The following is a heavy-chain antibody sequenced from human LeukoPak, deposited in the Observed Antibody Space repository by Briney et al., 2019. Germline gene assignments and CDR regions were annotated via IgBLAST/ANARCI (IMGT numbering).Heavy chain of an antibody. V-gene: IGHV3-30*02. CDR2: IRYDGSNK. Sequence: GGSLRLSCAASGFTFSSYGMHWVRQAPGKGLEWVAFIRYDGSNKYYVDSVKGRFTISRDNSKNTLYLQMNSLRDEDTAVYYCAKPTVTSPFDYWGQGTLVTVSS. D-gene: IGHD4-17*01. CDR1: GFTFSSYG. CDR3: AKPTVTSPFDY. J-gene: IGHJ4*02.